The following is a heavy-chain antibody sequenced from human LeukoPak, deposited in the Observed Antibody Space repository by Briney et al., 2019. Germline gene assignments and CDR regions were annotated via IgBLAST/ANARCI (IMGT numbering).Heavy chain of an antibody. Sequence: AASVKVSCKASGGTFSSYAISWVRQAPGQGLEWMGGIIPIFGTANYAQKFQGRVTITADKSTSTAYMELSSLRSEDTAVYYCAREPGGGWSVSYNWFDPWGQGTLVTVSS. CDR3: AREPGGGWSVSYNWFDP. CDR2: IIPIFGTA. J-gene: IGHJ5*02. D-gene: IGHD3-16*01. V-gene: IGHV1-69*06. CDR1: GGTFSSYA.